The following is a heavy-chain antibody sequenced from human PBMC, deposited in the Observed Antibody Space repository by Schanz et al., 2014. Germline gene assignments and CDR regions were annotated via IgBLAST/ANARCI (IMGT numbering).Heavy chain of an antibody. J-gene: IGHJ4*02. V-gene: IGHV3-48*01. CDR1: GFAFSSYA. CDR3: VRVSFADPRLYRGMDRDIDY. D-gene: IGHD5-18*01. CDR2: VSRSTPDI. Sequence: DVQLLESGGGLVQPGGSLRLSCLASGFAFSSYAMNWVRQAPGKGLEWVSYVSRSTPDIYYADSVKGRFTMSRDNAKNSVFLQMNNLRAEDTAVYYCVRVSFADPRLYRGMDRDIDYWGQGTLVTVSS.